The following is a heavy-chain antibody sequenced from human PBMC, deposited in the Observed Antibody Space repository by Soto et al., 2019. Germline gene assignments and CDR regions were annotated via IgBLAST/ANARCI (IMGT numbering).Heavy chain of an antibody. CDR1: GFTFSSYW. Sequence: QPGGSLRLSCAASGFTFSSYWMHWVRQAPGKGLVWVSRINSDGSSTSYADSVKGRFTISRDNAKNTLYLQMNSLRAEDTAVYYCARDLGGLQWLVLGPTSGMDVWGQGTTVTVSS. CDR3: ARDLGGLQWLVLGPTSGMDV. V-gene: IGHV3-74*01. CDR2: INSDGSST. J-gene: IGHJ6*02. D-gene: IGHD6-19*01.